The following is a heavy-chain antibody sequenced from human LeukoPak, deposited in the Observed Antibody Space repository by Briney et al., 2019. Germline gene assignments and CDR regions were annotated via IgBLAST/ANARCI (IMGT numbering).Heavy chain of an antibody. CDR3: ARDQWFGELLGLYYYYYGMDV. CDR1: GFTFSSYS. V-gene: IGHV3-48*04. D-gene: IGHD3-10*01. CDR2: ISSSSSTI. Sequence: GGSLRLSCAASGFTFSSYSMNWVRQAPGKGLEWVSYISSSSSTIYYADSVKGRFTISRDNAKNSLYLQMNSLRAEDTAVYYCARDQWFGELLGLYYYYYGMDVWGQGTTVTVSS. J-gene: IGHJ6*02.